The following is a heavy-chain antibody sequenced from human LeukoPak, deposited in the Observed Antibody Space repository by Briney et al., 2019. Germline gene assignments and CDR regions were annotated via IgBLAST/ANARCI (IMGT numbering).Heavy chain of an antibody. CDR3: ATVFDY. CDR2: MNQDGSGT. V-gene: IGHV3-74*01. J-gene: IGHJ4*02. Sequence: GGSPRLSCTVSGFTLSSNWMHWVRQAPGKGLEWVSRMNQDGSGTSYADSVEGRFTISRDNAKNAVYLQMNSLRAEDSAMYYCATVFDYWGQGTLVTVSS. CDR1: GFTLSSNW.